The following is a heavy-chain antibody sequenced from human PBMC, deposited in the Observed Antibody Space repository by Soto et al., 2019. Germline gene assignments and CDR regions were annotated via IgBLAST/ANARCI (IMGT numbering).Heavy chain of an antibody. Sequence: PGGSLRLSCAASGFTFSSYGMHWVRQAPGKGLEWVAVIWYDGSNKYYADSVKGRFTISRDNSKNTLYLQMNSLRAEDTAVYYCARDGDLGYCISTSCPLQGGGMDVWGQGTTVTVSS. D-gene: IGHD2-2*01. V-gene: IGHV3-33*01. CDR3: ARDGDLGYCISTSCPLQGGGMDV. CDR2: IWYDGSNK. CDR1: GFTFSSYG. J-gene: IGHJ6*02.